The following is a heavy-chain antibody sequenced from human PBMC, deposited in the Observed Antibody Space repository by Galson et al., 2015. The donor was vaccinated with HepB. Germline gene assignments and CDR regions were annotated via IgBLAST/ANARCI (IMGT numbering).Heavy chain of an antibody. D-gene: IGHD3-22*01. CDR3: ARDYPFETYYYDSSGYSLFDY. V-gene: IGHV3-11*05. CDR1: GFTFSDYY. CDR2: ISSSSSYT. J-gene: IGHJ4*02. Sequence: SLRLSCAASGFTFSDYYMSWIRQAPGMGLEWVSYISSSSSYTNYADSVKGRFTISRDNAKNSLYLQMNSLRAEDTAVYYCARDYPFETYYYDSSGYSLFDYWGQGTLVTVSS.